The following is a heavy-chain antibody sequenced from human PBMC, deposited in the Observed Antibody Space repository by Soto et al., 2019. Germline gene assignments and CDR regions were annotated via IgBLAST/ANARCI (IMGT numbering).Heavy chain of an antibody. V-gene: IGHV3-53*01. J-gene: IGHJ4*02. CDR3: AKLWGYYFES. CDR1: GFSVNNNY. Sequence: AGGSLRLSCSASGFSVNNNYMTWVRQAPGRRPEWVAVIYTRGTTHYADFATGRFTFSRDNSKNTWYLQMDSLRPEDTAVYYCAKLWGYYFESWGPGTLVTVSS. D-gene: IGHD2-21*01. CDR2: IYTRGTT.